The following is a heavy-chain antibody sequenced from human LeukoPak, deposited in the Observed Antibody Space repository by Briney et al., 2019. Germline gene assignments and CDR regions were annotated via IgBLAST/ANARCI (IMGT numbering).Heavy chain of an antibody. D-gene: IGHD3-10*01. CDR3: AREIYGSGSYYNVNYFDY. CDR1: EYTFTGYY. J-gene: IGHJ4*02. CDR2: INPNSGDT. Sequence: ASVKVSCKTSEYTFTGYYMHWVRQAPGQGLEWMGWINPNSGDTNYAQKFQGRVTMTRDTSISTAYMELSRLRSDDTAVYYCAREIYGSGSYYNVNYFDYWGQGTLVTVSS. V-gene: IGHV1-2*02.